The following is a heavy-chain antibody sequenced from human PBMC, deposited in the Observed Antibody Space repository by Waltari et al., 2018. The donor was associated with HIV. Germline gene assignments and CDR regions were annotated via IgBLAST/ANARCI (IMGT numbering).Heavy chain of an antibody. J-gene: IGHJ6*02. CDR2: IYHSGST. CDR3: TTKGSPAGYYYYGMDV. Sequence: QVQLQESGPGLVKPSGTLSLTCAVSGVSISNNNWWSWVRQPPGKGLEWIAEIYHSGSTNYKPSLRSRVSISVDKSKNPFSLKLSSVAAAETAVYYCTTKGSPAGYYYYGMDVWGQGTTVTVS. CDR1: GVSISNNNW. V-gene: IGHV4-4*02. D-gene: IGHD3-10*01.